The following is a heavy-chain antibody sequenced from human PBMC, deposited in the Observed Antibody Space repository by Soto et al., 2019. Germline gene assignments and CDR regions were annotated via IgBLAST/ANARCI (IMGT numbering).Heavy chain of an antibody. CDR2: IRAKPAGGTA. CDR3: SRIWRRAPTRWFFDY. Sequence: GGSLRLSCATSGFAFGDYALAWVRQGPGRGLEWVAFIRAKPAGGTAEYAASVKGRVTLSRDGSESIAYLKMNSLTVEDTGMYYCSRIWRRAPTRWFFDYWGQGTPVTVSS. CDR1: GFAFGDYA. D-gene: IGHD1-26*01. V-gene: IGHV3-49*04. J-gene: IGHJ4*02.